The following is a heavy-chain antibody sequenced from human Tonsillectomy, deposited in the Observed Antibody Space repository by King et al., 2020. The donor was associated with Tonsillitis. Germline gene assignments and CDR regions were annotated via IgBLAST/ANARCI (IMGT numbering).Heavy chain of an antibody. J-gene: IGHJ4*02. CDR3: TRGLYYDSSGSIRDY. Sequence: VQLMESGGGLVQPGGSLKLSCAASGFTFSGSAMHWVRQASGKGLEWVGRIRSKANSYATAYAASVKGRFTISRDDSKNTAYPQMNSLKTEDTAVYYCTRGLYYDSSGSIRDYWGQGTLVTVSS. V-gene: IGHV3-73*01. D-gene: IGHD3-22*01. CDR1: GFTFSGSA. CDR2: IRSKANSYAT.